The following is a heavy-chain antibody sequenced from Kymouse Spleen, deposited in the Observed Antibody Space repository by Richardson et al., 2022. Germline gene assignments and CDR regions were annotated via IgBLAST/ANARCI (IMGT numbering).Heavy chain of an antibody. V-gene: IGHV4-34*01. Sequence: QVQLQQWGAGLLKPSETLSLTCAVYGGSFSGYYWSWIRQPPGKGLEWIGEINHSGSTNYNPSLKSRVTISVDTSKNQFSLKLSSVTAADTAVYYCASRIAVAGTYFDYWGQGTLVTVSS. D-gene: IGHD6-19*01. CDR2: INHSGST. CDR3: ASRIAVAGTYFDY. CDR1: GGSFSGYY. J-gene: IGHJ4*02.